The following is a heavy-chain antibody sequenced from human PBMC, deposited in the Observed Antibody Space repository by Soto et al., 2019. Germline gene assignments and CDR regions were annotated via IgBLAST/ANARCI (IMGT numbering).Heavy chain of an antibody. CDR3: ASDGSGSYYNSSLYY. Sequence: ASVKVSCKASGGTFSSYAISWVRQAPGQGLEWMGGIIPIFGTANYAQKFQGRVTITADESTSTAYMELSSLRSEDTAVYYCASDGSGSYYNSSLYYWGQGTLVTVSS. J-gene: IGHJ4*02. D-gene: IGHD3-10*01. CDR1: GGTFSSYA. V-gene: IGHV1-69*13. CDR2: IIPIFGTA.